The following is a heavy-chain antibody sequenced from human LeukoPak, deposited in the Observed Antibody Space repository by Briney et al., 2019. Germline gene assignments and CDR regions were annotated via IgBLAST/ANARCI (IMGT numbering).Heavy chain of an antibody. J-gene: IGHJ4*02. CDR2: IRYDGSNK. CDR1: EFTFSTFG. V-gene: IGHV3-30*02. CDR3: AKDTRGGYSYGYFDY. D-gene: IGHD5-18*01. Sequence: PGGSLILSCAASEFTFSTFGMHWVRQAPGKGLEGVAFIRYDGSNKYYADSVKGRFTISRDNSKNTLYLQMKSLRAADTAVYYCAKDTRGGYSYGYFDYCGQGTLVTVSS.